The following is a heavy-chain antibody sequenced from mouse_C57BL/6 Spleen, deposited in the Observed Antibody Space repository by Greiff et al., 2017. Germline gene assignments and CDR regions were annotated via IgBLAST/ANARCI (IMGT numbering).Heavy chain of an antibody. J-gene: IGHJ3*01. V-gene: IGHV1-7*01. Sequence: QVQLQQSGAELAKPGASVKLSCKASGYTFTSYWMHWVKQRPGQGLEWIGYINPSSGYTKYNQKFKDKATLTADESSSTAYMQLSSLTYEDSAVYYCARLGDYDGFAYWGQGTLVTVSA. CDR2: INPSSGYT. D-gene: IGHD2-4*01. CDR1: GYTFTSYW. CDR3: ARLGDYDGFAY.